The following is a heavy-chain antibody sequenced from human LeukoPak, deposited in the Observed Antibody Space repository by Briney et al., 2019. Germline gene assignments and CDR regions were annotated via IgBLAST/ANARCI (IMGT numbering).Heavy chain of an antibody. CDR1: GYSFTTYY. CDR3: ARGLGSGSYYGS. V-gene: IGHV1-46*01. Sequence: ASVKVSCKASGYSFTTYYMHWVRQAPGQGLEWVGIINGRDGRATYAQKFQGRITMTRDTTTSTVYMGVSSLTSDDTAVYYCARGLGSGSYYGSWGQGTLVTVSS. CDR2: INGRDGRA. J-gene: IGHJ5*02. D-gene: IGHD3-10*01.